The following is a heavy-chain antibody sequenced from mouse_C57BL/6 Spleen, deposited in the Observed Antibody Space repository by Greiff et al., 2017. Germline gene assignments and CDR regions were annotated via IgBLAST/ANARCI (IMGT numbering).Heavy chain of an antibody. Sequence: EVKLVESGGGLVKPGGSLKLSCAASGFTFSDYGMHWVRQAPEKGLEWVAYISSGSSTIYYADTVKGRFTISRDNAKNTLFLQMTSLRSEDTAMYYCARHGYYIFDYWGQGTTLTVSS. V-gene: IGHV5-17*01. CDR2: ISSGSSTI. J-gene: IGHJ2*01. CDR3: ARHGYYIFDY. D-gene: IGHD2-3*01. CDR1: GFTFSDYG.